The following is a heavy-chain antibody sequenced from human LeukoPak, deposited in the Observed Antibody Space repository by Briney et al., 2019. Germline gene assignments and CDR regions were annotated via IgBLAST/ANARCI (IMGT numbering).Heavy chain of an antibody. CDR2: ISTYSGNTDGNT. D-gene: IGHD3-22*01. Sequence: GASVKVSCKASSYTFTDYGITWVRQAPGQGLEWMGWISTYSGNTDGNTKYAQKLQGRVTMTTDTSTSTAYMELRSLRSDDTAVCYCARGYYYDSSGYRHWGQGTLVTVSS. V-gene: IGHV1-18*01. CDR3: ARGYYYDSSGYRH. J-gene: IGHJ4*02. CDR1: SYTFTDYG.